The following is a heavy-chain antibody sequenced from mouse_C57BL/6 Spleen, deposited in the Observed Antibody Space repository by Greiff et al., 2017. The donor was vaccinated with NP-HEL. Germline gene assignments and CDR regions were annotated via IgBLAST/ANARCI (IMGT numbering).Heavy chain of an antibody. CDR1: GYTFTSYW. CDR3: ARSTAQALDY. Sequence: VQLQQPGAELVRPGSSVKLSCKASGYTFTSYWMDWVKQRPGQGLEWIGNIYPSDSETHYNQKFKDKATLTVDKSSSTAYMQLSSLTSEDSAVYYCARSTAQALDYWGQGTTLTVSS. J-gene: IGHJ2*01. D-gene: IGHD3-2*02. CDR2: IYPSDSET. V-gene: IGHV1-61*01.